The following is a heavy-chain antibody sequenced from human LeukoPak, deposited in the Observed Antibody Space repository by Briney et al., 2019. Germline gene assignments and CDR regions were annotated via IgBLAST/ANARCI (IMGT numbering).Heavy chain of an antibody. D-gene: IGHD6-19*01. CDR3: ARLPPGAVAGIGFDY. CDR2: IYYSGST. Sequence: SETLSLTCSVSGDSINNSSYYWAWIRQPPGKGLEWIGSIYYSGSTYYNPSLKSRVTISVDTSKNQFSLKLSSVTAADTAVYYCARLPPGAVAGIGFDYWGQGTLVTVSS. CDR1: GDSINNSSYY. V-gene: IGHV4-39*01. J-gene: IGHJ4*02.